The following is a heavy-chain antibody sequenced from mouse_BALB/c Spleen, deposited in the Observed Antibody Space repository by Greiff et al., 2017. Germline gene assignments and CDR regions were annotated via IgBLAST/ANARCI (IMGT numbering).Heavy chain of an antibody. CDR3: ARDAYYDYDAGWFAY. J-gene: IGHJ3*01. V-gene: IGHV2-9*02. D-gene: IGHD2-4*01. CDR2: IWAGGST. Sequence: VMLVESGPGLVAPSHSLSITCTVSGFSLTSYGVHWVRQPPGKGLEWLGVIWAGGSTNYNSALMSRLSISKDNSKSQVFLKMNSLQTDDTAMYYCARDAYYDYDAGWFAYWGQGTLVTVSA. CDR1: GFSLTSYG.